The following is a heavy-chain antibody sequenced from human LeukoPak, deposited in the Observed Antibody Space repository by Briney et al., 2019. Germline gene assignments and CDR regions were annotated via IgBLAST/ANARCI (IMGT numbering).Heavy chain of an antibody. V-gene: IGHV4-59*01. CDR2: IYYSGST. D-gene: IGHD2/OR15-2a*01. J-gene: IGHJ4*02. Sequence: SETLSLACTVSGGSISSYYWSWIRQPPGKGLEWIGYIYYSGSTNYNPSLKSRVTISVDTSKNQFSLKLSSVTAADTAVYYCARAIGPRNYSLWGWGQGTPVTVSS. CDR3: ARAIGPRNYSLWG. CDR1: GGSISSYY.